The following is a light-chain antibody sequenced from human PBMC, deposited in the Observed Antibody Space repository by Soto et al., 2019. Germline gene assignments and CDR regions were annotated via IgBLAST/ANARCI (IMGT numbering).Light chain of an antibody. CDR1: QDISNY. CDR3: QQYDNLPVT. Sequence: DIQMTQSPSSLSASVGDRVTITCQASQDISNYLNWYQQKPGKAPKLLIYDASNLETGVPSRFSGSGSGTDFTFTISILQPEDLATYYCQQYDNLPVTFGQGTKLELK. J-gene: IGKJ2*01. CDR2: DAS. V-gene: IGKV1-33*01.